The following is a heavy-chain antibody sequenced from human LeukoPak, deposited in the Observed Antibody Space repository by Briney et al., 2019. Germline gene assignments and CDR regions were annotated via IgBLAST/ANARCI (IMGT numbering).Heavy chain of an antibody. D-gene: IGHD3-22*01. J-gene: IGHJ4*02. CDR2: ISYDGSNK. CDR3: ARGDDSSGYFYSYFDY. Sequence: GGSLRLSCAASGFPFSSYVMHWVRQAPGKGLEWVSFISYDGSNKYYADSVKGRFTISRDNSKNTLDLQMNSLRTEDTAMYYCARGDDSSGYFYSYFDYWGQGTLVTVSS. V-gene: IGHV3-30-3*01. CDR1: GFPFSSYV.